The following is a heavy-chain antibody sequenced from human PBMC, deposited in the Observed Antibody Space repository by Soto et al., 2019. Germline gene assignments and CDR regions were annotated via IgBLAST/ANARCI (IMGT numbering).Heavy chain of an antibody. V-gene: IGHV3-74*01. CDR1: GFTFSSYW. Sequence: GGSLRLSCAASGFTFSSYWMHWVRQAPGKGLVWVSRINSDGSSTSYADSVKDRFTISRDNAKNTLYLQMNSLRAEDTAVYYCARDYYDILTGYYYGMDVWGQGTTVTVSS. CDR2: INSDGSST. CDR3: ARDYYDILTGYYYGMDV. D-gene: IGHD3-9*01. J-gene: IGHJ6*02.